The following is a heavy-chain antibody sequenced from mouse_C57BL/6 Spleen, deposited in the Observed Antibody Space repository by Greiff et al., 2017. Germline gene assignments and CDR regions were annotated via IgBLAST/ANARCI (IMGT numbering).Heavy chain of an antibody. CDR1: GFTFSDYG. Sequence: EVQLVESGGGLVKPGGSLKLSCAASGFTFSDYGMHWVRQAPEKGLEWVAYISSGSSTIYYADTVKGRFTISRDNAKNTLFLQMTSLRSEDTAMYYCAVIYYGNSYYFDYWGQGTTLTVSS. J-gene: IGHJ2*01. V-gene: IGHV5-17*01. CDR3: AVIYYGNSYYFDY. D-gene: IGHD2-1*01. CDR2: ISSGSSTI.